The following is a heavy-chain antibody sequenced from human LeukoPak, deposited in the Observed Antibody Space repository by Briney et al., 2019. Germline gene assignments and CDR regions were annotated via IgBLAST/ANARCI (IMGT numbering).Heavy chain of an antibody. CDR2: IYYSGST. J-gene: IGHJ6*02. V-gene: IGHV4-59*08. CDR3: ARLGYYYDSSGYYYDYYYGMDV. D-gene: IGHD3-22*01. CDR1: GGSISSYY. Sequence: PSETLSLTCTVSGGSISSYYWSWIRQPPGKGLEWIGYIYYSGSTNYNPSLKSRVTISVDTSKNQFSLKLSSVTAADTAVYYCARLGYYYDSSGYYYDYYYGMDVWGQGTTVTVSS.